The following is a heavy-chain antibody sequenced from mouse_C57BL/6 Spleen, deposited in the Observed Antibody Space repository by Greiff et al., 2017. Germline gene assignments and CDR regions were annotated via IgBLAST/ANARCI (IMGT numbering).Heavy chain of an antibody. J-gene: IGHJ2*01. CDR1: GFTFSSYT. V-gene: IGHV5-9*01. CDR3: ARDDYDYDLVDY. D-gene: IGHD2-4*01. CDR2: ISGGGGNT. Sequence: EVKLMESGGGLVKPGGSLKLSCAASGFTFSSYTMYWVRQTPEKRLEWVATISGGGGNTYYPDSVKGRFTISRDNDKNTLYLQMSSLASEDPALYSCARDDYDYDLVDYWGQGTTLTVSS.